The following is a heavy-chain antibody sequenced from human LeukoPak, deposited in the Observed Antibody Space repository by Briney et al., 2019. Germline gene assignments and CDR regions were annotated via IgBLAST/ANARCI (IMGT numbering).Heavy chain of an antibody. CDR2: INHSGST. CDR3: ARELAAAGLNWFDP. V-gene: IGHV4-34*01. Sequence: SETLSLTCAVYGGSFSGYYWSWIRQPPGKGLEWIGEINHSGSTNYNPSLKSRVTISVDTSKNQFSLKLSSVTAADTAVYYCARELAAAGLNWFDPWGQGTLVTVSS. J-gene: IGHJ5*02. CDR1: GGSFSGYY. D-gene: IGHD6-13*01.